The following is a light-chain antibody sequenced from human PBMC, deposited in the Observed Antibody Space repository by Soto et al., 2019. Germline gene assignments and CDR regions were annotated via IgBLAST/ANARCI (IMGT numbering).Light chain of an antibody. CDR2: EAS. Sequence: EIVLTQSPATLSLSPGERATLSCRASQSVSSYLAWYQQKPGQAPRLLIYEASNRATGIPARFSGSGSGTDFPLTISSLEPEDFAVYYCQQRSNWPLPLTFGGGTKVEIK. CDR3: QQRSNWPLPLT. CDR1: QSVSSY. J-gene: IGKJ4*01. V-gene: IGKV3-11*01.